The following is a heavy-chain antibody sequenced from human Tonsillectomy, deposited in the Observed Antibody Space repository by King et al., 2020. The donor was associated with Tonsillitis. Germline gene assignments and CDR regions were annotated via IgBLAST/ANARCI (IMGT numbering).Heavy chain of an antibody. CDR2: ISWNSGSI. V-gene: IGHV3-9*01. Sequence: VQLVESGGGLVQPGRSLRLSCAASGFTFDDYAMHWVRQAPGKGLEWVSGISWNSGSIGYADSVKGRFTISRDNAKNSLYLQMNSLRAEDSALYYCAKDQGELIAAAGTKSYYYGMDVWGQGTTVTVSS. CDR1: GFTFDDYA. D-gene: IGHD6-13*01. CDR3: AKDQGELIAAAGTKSYYYGMDV. J-gene: IGHJ6*02.